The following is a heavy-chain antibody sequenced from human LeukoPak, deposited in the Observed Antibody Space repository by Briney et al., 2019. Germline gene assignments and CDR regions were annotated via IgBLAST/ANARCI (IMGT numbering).Heavy chain of an antibody. CDR1: GFTFDDYG. J-gene: IGHJ4*02. CDR3: ARDRGYCSGGSCYSANFDY. Sequence: PGGSLRLSCAASGFTFDDYGMSWVRQAPGKGLEWVSGINWNGGSTGYADSVKGRFTISRDNAKNSLYLQMNSLRAEDTAVYYCARDRGYCSGGSCYSANFDYWGQGTLVTVSS. D-gene: IGHD2-15*01. CDR2: INWNGGST. V-gene: IGHV3-20*04.